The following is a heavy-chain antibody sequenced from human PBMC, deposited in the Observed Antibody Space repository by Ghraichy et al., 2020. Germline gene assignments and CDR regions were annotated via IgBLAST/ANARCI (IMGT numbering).Heavy chain of an antibody. D-gene: IGHD1-26*01. J-gene: IGHJ6*02. CDR1: GLTVFTNY. V-gene: IGHV3-53*04. Sequence: GESLNISCAASGLTVFTNYMTWVRQAPGKGLEWVSIIYNTVTTHYADSVRGRFTISRHHSENSLSLQMNSLRPEDTAVDFCARASFGETYYGHYDGLDVWGQGTTVTVSS. CDR2: IYNTVTT. CDR3: ARASFGETYYGHYDGLDV.